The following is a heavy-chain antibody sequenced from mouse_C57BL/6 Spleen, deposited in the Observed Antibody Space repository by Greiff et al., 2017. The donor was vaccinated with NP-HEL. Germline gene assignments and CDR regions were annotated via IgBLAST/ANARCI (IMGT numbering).Heavy chain of an antibody. Sequence: VKLMESGPGLVQPSQSLSITCTVSGFSLTSYGVHWVRQSPGKGLEWLGVIWSGGSTDYIAAFLFRLSISKDNSKSQVFFKMNSLQADDTAIYYCARGTKGNYDYFDYWGQGTTLTVSS. CDR1: GFSLTSYG. CDR2: IWSGGST. J-gene: IGHJ2*01. D-gene: IGHD2-1*01. CDR3: ARGTKGNYDYFDY. V-gene: IGHV2-2*01.